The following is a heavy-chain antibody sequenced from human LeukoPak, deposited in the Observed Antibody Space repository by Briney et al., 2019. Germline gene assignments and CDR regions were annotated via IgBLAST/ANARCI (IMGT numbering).Heavy chain of an antibody. J-gene: IGHJ4*02. D-gene: IGHD1-26*01. CDR1: GFTFSSYW. CDR2: IKQDGTEK. Sequence: PGGSPRLSCVASGFTFSSYWMSWVRQAPGKGLEWVAIIKQDGTEKYYVDSVKGRFTISRDNAKTSLYLQMNSLRAEDTAVYYCARGVGATHFDYWGQGTLVTVSS. V-gene: IGHV3-7*04. CDR3: ARGVGATHFDY.